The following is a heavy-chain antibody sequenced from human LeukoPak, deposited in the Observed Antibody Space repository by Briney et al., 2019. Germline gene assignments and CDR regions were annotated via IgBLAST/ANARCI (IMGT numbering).Heavy chain of an antibody. J-gene: IGHJ4*02. D-gene: IGHD3-22*01. Sequence: GESLKISCKGSGYSFTSYWIGWVRQMPGKGLEWMGIIYPDDSDTRYSPSFQGQVTISADKSISTAYLQWSSLKASDTAIYYCAAIYYDSSGYPYYFDYWGQGTLVTVSS. CDR2: IYPDDSDT. CDR3: AAIYYDSSGYPYYFDY. CDR1: GYSFTSYW. V-gene: IGHV5-51*01.